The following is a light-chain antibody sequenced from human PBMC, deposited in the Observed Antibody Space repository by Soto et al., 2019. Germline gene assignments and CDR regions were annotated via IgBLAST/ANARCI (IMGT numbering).Light chain of an antibody. J-gene: IGKJ1*01. Sequence: DFQMTQSPSALPASVGDRVTITCRASQSISHWLAWYQQKPGKAPKFLIYDASNLQSGVPSRFSGSGSGTEFTLTISSLQPDDFAAYYCQQDNSYSFGQGSKVDIK. CDR2: DAS. CDR1: QSISHW. CDR3: QQDNSYS. V-gene: IGKV1-5*01.